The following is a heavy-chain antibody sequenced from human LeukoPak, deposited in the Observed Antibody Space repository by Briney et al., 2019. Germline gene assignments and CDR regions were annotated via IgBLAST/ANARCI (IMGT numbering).Heavy chain of an antibody. CDR2: ISWDGGST. CDR3: AKADGYGPAGMFYFQH. CDR1: GFTFDDYT. V-gene: IGHV3-43*01. Sequence: GGSLRLSCAASGFTFDDYTMHCVRQARGRGVEWVSLISWDGGSTYYADSVNGRFTISRDNSKSSLYLQMISLRTEDTALYYCAKADGYGPAGMFYFQHWGQGTLVTVSS. J-gene: IGHJ1*01. D-gene: IGHD2-2*01.